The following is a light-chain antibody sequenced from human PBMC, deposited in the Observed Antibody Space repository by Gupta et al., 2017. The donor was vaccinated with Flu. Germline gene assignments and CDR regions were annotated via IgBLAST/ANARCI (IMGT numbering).Light chain of an antibody. CDR1: HTVGSQ. Sequence: EIVLTQSPATLSLSPGERATLSCRASHTVGSQFGWYQQKFGQAPRLLFSETSKRAPAIPARFSGSGSGLDFTLTISNLDPEVFAVYYCQQRSDWPMTFGQGTRLEIK. CDR3: QQRSDWPMT. V-gene: IGKV3-11*01. J-gene: IGKJ5*01. CDR2: ETS.